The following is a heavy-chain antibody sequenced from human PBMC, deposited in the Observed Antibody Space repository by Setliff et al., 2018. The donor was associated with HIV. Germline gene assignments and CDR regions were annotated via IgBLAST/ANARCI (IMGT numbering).Heavy chain of an antibody. CDR1: GYTLTELS. CDR3: ATRGELLGRRASTVTVYYYYLDV. D-gene: IGHD4-17*01. V-gene: IGHV1-24*01. J-gene: IGHJ6*03. Sequence: ASVKVSCKVSGYTLTELSIHWVRQAPGKGREWMGGFVPEHSETIYAQKFQGRVTMTEDTSTDTAFMELSGLTSEDTAVYYCATRGELLGRRASTVTVYYYYLDVWGNGTTVTVSS. CDR2: FVPEHSET.